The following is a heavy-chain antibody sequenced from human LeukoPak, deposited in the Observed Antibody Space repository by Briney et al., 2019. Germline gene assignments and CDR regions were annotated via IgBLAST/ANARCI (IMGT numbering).Heavy chain of an antibody. J-gene: IGHJ5*02. Sequence: PSETLSLICTVSGYSISSGYYWGWIRQPPGKELEWIGSIYHSGSTYYNPSLKSRVTISVDTYKNQFSLKLSSVTAADTAVYYCARAGDDCSSTSCYTQQNNWFDPWGQGTLVTVSS. V-gene: IGHV4-38-2*02. CDR3: ARAGDDCSSTSCYTQQNNWFDP. CDR2: IYHSGST. D-gene: IGHD2-2*02. CDR1: GYSISSGYY.